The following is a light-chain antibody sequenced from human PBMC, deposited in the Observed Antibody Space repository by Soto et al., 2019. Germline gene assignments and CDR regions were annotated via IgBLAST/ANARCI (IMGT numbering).Light chain of an antibody. J-gene: IGKJ1*01. V-gene: IGKV1-5*03. CDR2: KAS. CDR1: QSIINW. Sequence: DIQMTQSPSTLSASIGDRVTITCRASQSIINWLAWYQQKPGKAPKLLIYKASSLESGVPSRFSGSGSGTEFTLTISILQPDDFATYYCQQYNSYPWTFGQGTKVHIK. CDR3: QQYNSYPWT.